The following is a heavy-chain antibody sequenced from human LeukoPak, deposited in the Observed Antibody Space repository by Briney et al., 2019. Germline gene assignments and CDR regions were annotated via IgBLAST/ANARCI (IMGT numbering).Heavy chain of an antibody. J-gene: IGHJ4*02. CDR2: ISGSGGST. D-gene: IGHD3-22*01. CDR1: GFTFSSYG. Sequence: GGSLRLSCAASGFTFSSYGMSWVRQAPGKGLEWVSAISGSGGSTYCADSVKGRFTISRDNSKNTLYLQMNSLRAEDTAVYYCAKVPMIGYDFDYWGQGTLVTVSS. V-gene: IGHV3-23*01. CDR3: AKVPMIGYDFDY.